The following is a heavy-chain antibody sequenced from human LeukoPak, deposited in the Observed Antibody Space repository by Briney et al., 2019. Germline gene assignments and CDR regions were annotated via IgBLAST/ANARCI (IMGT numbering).Heavy chain of an antibody. CDR3: ARGVHDYGDYVAWGSWFDP. J-gene: IGHJ5*02. CDR1: GYTFTGYY. Sequence: SVKVSCKASGYTFTGYYVHWVRQAPGQGLEWMGGIIPIFGTANYAQKFQGRVTITADESTSTAYMELSSLRSEDTAVYYCARGVHDYGDYVAWGSWFDPWGQGTLVTVSS. V-gene: IGHV1-69*13. CDR2: IIPIFGTA. D-gene: IGHD4-17*01.